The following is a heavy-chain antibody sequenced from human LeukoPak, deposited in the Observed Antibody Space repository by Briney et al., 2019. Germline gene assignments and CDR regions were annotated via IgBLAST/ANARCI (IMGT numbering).Heavy chain of an antibody. CDR2: IYDNGST. CDR1: GRSISSYY. D-gene: IGHD4-23*01. V-gene: IGHV4-59*08. CDR3: ARHDPPRWPYYFDY. J-gene: IGHJ4*02. Sequence: SETLSLTCTVSGRSISSYYWNWIRQPPGKGLEWIGYIYDNGSTSYNPSLNSRVTISVDTSKNQFSLKLSSVTAADTAVYYCARHDPPRWPYYFDYWGQGTLVTVSS.